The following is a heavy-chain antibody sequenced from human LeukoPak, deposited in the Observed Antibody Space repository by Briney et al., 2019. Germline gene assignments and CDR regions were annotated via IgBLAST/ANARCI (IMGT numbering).Heavy chain of an antibody. CDR3: AVTTVGFALDY. J-gene: IGHJ4*02. CDR2: ISSSGTTI. D-gene: IGHD4-17*01. V-gene: IGHV3-48*03. Sequence: GGSLRLSCAASGFTFSSYEMNWVRQAPGKGLEWVSDISSSGTTIDYADSVKGRFTITRDNAKNSLYLQMNSLRAEDTAVYYCAVTTVGFALDYWGQGTLVTVSS. CDR1: GFTFSSYE.